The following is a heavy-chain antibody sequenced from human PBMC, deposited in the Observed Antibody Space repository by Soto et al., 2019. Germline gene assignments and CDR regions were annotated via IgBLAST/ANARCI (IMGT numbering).Heavy chain of an antibody. CDR3: ARVNRAVAGLLDY. V-gene: IGHV1-69*13. D-gene: IGHD6-19*01. Sequence: SVKVSCKASGGTFSSYAISWVRQAPGQGLEWMGGIIPIFGTANYAQKFQGRVTITADESTSTAYMELSSLRSEDTAVYYCARVNRAVAGLLDYWGQGTLVTVSS. CDR1: GGTFSSYA. J-gene: IGHJ4*02. CDR2: IIPIFGTA.